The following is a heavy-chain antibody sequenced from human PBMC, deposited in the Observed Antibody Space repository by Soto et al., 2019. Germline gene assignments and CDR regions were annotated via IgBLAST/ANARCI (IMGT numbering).Heavy chain of an antibody. CDR1: GFTFSSYS. D-gene: IGHD3-10*01. CDR3: SKWSGFGDA. Sequence: EVQLTESGGGLVQPGGSLRLSCAASGFTFSSYSMTWVRQAPWKGLEWVSGISDSGGNTWYADSVKGRFTISRDNSKNTLFLQMNSLRAEDTAVYFCSKWSGFGDAWGQGTLVTVSS. V-gene: IGHV3-23*01. CDR2: ISDSGGNT. J-gene: IGHJ5*02.